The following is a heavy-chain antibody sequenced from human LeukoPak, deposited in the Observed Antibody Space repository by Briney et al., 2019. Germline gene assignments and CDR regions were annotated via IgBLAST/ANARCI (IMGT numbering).Heavy chain of an antibody. CDR1: GYTFTDYY. J-gene: IGHJ4*02. Sequence: GASVKVSCKASGYTFTDYYVHWVRQAPGRGLEWMGRINPNSGGTNCGQKFQDRVTLTRDTSIATAYMELSSLTSDDTAVYYCARVDASSLAVHYWGQGTLVTVSS. V-gene: IGHV1-2*02. D-gene: IGHD6-19*01. CDR3: ARVDASSLAVHY. CDR2: INPNSGGT.